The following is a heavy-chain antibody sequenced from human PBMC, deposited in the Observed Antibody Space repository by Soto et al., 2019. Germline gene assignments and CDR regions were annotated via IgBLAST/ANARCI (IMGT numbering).Heavy chain of an antibody. Sequence: ASVKVSCKASGGTFSSYTISWVRQAPGQGLEWMGRIIPILGVANYAQKFQGRVTITADKSTSTAYMELSSLRSEDTAVYYCARDYCSSTSCYGGFDPWGQGTLVTVSS. CDR2: IIPILGVA. CDR3: ARDYCSSTSCYGGFDP. J-gene: IGHJ5*02. V-gene: IGHV1-69*04. D-gene: IGHD2-2*01. CDR1: GGTFSSYT.